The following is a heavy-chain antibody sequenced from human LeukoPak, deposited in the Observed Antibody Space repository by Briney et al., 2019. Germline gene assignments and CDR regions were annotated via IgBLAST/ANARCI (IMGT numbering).Heavy chain of an antibody. CDR3: ASRPADTTWYGVFDY. D-gene: IGHD3-10*01. CDR1: GGSINSHY. Sequence: IPSETLSRTCSVSGGSINSHYWSWIRQPPGKRLEWIGYIFNTGNTNYNPSLASRVTMSVDTSRAQFFLRLSPVTAADTAIYYCASRPADTTWYGVFDYWSQGTLVTVSS. V-gene: IGHV4-59*11. CDR2: IFNTGNT. J-gene: IGHJ4*02.